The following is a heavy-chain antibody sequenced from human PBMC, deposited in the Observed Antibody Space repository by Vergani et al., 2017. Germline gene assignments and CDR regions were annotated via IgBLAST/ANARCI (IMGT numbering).Heavy chain of an antibody. CDR2: IYYSGVT. CDR1: GGSISSYY. J-gene: IGHJ3*02. D-gene: IGHD3-22*01. Sequence: QVQLQESGPGLVKPSETLSLTCTVSGGSISSYYWSWIRQPPGKGLEWIGYIYYSGVTHDNPSLKSRVTISIDTSKNQFSLKLSSVTAADTAVYDCARAAPPYYYDSSGYLDAFDIWGQGTMVTVSS. V-gene: IGHV4-59*01. CDR3: ARAAPPYYYDSSGYLDAFDI.